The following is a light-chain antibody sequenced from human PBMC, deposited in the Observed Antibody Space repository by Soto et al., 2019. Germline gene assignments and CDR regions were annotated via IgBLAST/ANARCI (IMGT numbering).Light chain of an antibody. J-gene: IGKJ4*01. V-gene: IGKV1-5*03. CDR1: QSISSW. CDR2: KAS. CDR3: QQYNSYPIT. Sequence: SQMTQSLCILSAYVRDRVTITCRASQSISSWLAWYQQKPGKAPNLLIYKASHLESGVPSRFSGSGSETEFTLTINNLQPDEFASYYRQQYNSYPITFGGGTKVDIK.